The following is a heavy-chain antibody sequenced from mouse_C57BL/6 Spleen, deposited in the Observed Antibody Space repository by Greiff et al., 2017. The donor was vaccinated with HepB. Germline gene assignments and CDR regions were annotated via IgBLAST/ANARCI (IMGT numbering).Heavy chain of an antibody. CDR2: INPNNGGT. V-gene: IGHV1-22*01. D-gene: IGHD3-2*02. Sequence: EVQLQQSGPELVKSGASVKMSCKASGYTFTDYNMHWVKQSHGKSLEWIGYINPNNGGTSYNQKFKGKATMTVNKSSSTAYMELRRLTSEDSAVYYCARSSGAAEATNWGQGTTLTVSS. CDR1: GYTFTDYN. J-gene: IGHJ2*01. CDR3: ARSSGAAEATN.